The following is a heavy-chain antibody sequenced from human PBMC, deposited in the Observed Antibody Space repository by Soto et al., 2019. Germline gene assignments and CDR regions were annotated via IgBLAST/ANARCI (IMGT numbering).Heavy chain of an antibody. CDR3: ARWGRGYGVPFDY. D-gene: IGHD5-12*01. V-gene: IGHV1-18*01. Sequence: QVQLVQSGGEVQKPGASVKVSCKASGYIFTNYGVNWVRQAPGQGLEWMGWISAYNGNRNYAQKLQGIVTMTTDTSTNTAYMELRSLISDDTAVYYCARWGRGYGVPFDYWGQGTLVTVSS. CDR1: GYIFTNYG. J-gene: IGHJ4*02. CDR2: ISAYNGNR.